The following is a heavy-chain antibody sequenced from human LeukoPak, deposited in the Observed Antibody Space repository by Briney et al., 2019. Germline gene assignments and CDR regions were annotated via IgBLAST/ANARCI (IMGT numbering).Heavy chain of an antibody. J-gene: IGHJ4*02. CDR1: GFTFSSYS. CDR2: SSSSSSTI. V-gene: IGHV3-48*04. CDR3: ARVADYYGSGSYYKVWFDF. Sequence: GGSLRLSCAASGFTFSSYSMNWVRQAPGKGLEWVSYSSSSSSTIYYADSVKGRFTISRDNAENSLYLQMNSLRAEDTAVYYCARVADYYGSGSYYKVWFDFWGQGTLVTVSS. D-gene: IGHD3-10*01.